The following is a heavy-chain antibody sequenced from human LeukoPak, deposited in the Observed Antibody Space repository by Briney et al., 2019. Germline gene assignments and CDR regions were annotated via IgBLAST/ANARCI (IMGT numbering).Heavy chain of an antibody. CDR2: ISGSGGDT. J-gene: IGHJ2*01. V-gene: IGHV3-23*01. CDR1: KFTFSHYG. CDR3: ARGLTSSDWYFDL. Sequence: GGSLRLSCTASKFTFSHYGMQWVRQAPGKGPEWVSAISGSGGDTYYADSVKGRFTISRDNSKNTLYLQMNSLRAEDTAVYYCARGLTSSDWYFDLWGRGTLVTVSS. D-gene: IGHD4/OR15-4a*01.